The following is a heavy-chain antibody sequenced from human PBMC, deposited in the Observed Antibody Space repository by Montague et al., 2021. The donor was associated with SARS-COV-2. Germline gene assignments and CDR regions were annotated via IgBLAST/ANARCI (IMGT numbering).Heavy chain of an antibody. Sequence: SETLSLTCAVYGGSFSGYYWSWIRQPPGKGLEWIGEINHSGSTNYNPSLKSRVTISVDTSKNQFSLKLSPVTAADTAVYYCARGRAVTTFYYYYYGIDVWGQGTTVTVSS. CDR1: GGSFSGYY. D-gene: IGHD4-17*01. CDR3: ARGRAVTTFYYYYYGIDV. J-gene: IGHJ6*02. CDR2: INHSGST. V-gene: IGHV4-34*01.